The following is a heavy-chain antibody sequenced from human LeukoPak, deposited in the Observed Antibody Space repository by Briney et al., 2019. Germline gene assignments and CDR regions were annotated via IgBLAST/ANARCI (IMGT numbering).Heavy chain of an antibody. CDR2: ISAYNGNT. V-gene: IGHV1-18*01. J-gene: IGHJ4*02. D-gene: IGHD3-3*01. CDR3: ARVRDFWSGYYSWYYFDY. Sequence: ASVKVSCKASGYTFTSYGISWVRQAPGQGLEWMGWISAYNGNTNYAQKLQGRVTMTTDTSTSTAYMELRSLRSDDTAVYYCARVRDFWSGYYSWYYFDYWGQGTLVTVSS. CDR1: GYTFTSYG.